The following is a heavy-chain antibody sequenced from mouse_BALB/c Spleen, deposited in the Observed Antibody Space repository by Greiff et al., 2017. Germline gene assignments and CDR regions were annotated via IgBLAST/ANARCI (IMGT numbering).Heavy chain of an antibody. CDR1: GYTFTDYE. CDR3: ARIDYYGSRETYFDV. J-gene: IGHJ1*01. D-gene: IGHD1-1*01. CDR2: IDPETGGT. Sequence: VQLQQSGAELVRPGASVTLSCKASGYTFTDYEMHWVKQTPVHGLEWIGAIDPETGGTAYNQKFKGKATLTADKSSSTAYMELRSLTSEDSAVYYCARIDYYGSRETYFDVWGAGTTVTVSS. V-gene: IGHV1-15*01.